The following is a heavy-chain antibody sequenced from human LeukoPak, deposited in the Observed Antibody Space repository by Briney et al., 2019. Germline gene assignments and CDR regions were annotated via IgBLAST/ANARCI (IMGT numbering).Heavy chain of an antibody. Sequence: GGSLRLSCVASGFTFSSYEMNWVRQAPGKGLEWVSGISWNSGSIGYADSVKGRFTISRDNAKNSLYLQMNSLRAEDTALYYCAKATGITGTTEPFDYWGQGTLVTVSS. CDR2: ISWNSGSI. D-gene: IGHD1-7*01. V-gene: IGHV3-9*01. CDR1: GFTFSSYE. J-gene: IGHJ4*02. CDR3: AKATGITGTTEPFDY.